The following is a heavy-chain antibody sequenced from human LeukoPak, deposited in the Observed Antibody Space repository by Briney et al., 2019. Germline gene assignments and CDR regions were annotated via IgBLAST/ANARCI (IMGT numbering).Heavy chain of an antibody. V-gene: IGHV1-2*02. CDR3: ARDRSGVTIFGQEDYYYMDV. CDR1: GYTFAAYY. CDR2: INPNSGAT. Sequence: ASVKVSCKASGYTFAAYYIHWVRQAPGQGLEWMGWINPNSGATNYAQKFQGRVTMTRDTSISTAYMELSRLRSDDTAVYYCARDRSGVTIFGQEDYYYMDVWGKGTTVTVSS. J-gene: IGHJ6*03. D-gene: IGHD3-3*01.